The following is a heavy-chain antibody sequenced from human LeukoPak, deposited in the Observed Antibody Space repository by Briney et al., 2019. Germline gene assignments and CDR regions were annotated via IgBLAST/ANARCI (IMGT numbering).Heavy chain of an antibody. CDR1: GFTFSSYA. CDR3: AKGSYYDSSGSFYFVY. V-gene: IGHV3-23*01. Sequence: GGSLRLSCAASGFTFSSYAMSWVRQAPGKGLKWVSGISGSGDNTYYAYSVKGRFTISRDNYKNTLYVQVNSLGTEDTAAYYCAKGSYYDSSGSFYFVYWGQGTLVTVSS. J-gene: IGHJ4*02. D-gene: IGHD3-22*01. CDR2: ISGSGDNT.